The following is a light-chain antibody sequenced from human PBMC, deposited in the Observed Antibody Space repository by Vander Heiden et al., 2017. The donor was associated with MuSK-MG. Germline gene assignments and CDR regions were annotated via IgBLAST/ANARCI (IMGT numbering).Light chain of an antibody. V-gene: IGLV1-40*01. CDR2: GNA. CDR1: SSEIGEGYG. Sequence: QSVLTQPPSVSGAPAQRVTISCSGNSSEIGEGYGEHLYRQLPETAAKLLVYGNANRPSGLSERSSASKSGTSATLAITGLRAEEEADDYCQSSDTYVRASWVFGGGTKLTVL. J-gene: IGLJ3*02. CDR3: QSSDTYVRASWV.